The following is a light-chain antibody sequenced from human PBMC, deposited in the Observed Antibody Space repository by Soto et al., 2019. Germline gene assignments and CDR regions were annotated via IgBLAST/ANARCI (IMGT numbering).Light chain of an antibody. Sequence: EIVLTQSPGTLSLSPGERATLSCGASQSVTSNYLAWYQQKPGQAPRLLIFGASTRATGIPDRFSGSGSGTEFTLTISSLQSEDFAVYYCQQYEKWHPSITFGQGTLLEIK. J-gene: IGKJ5*01. V-gene: IGKV3-20*01. CDR2: GAS. CDR1: QSVTSNY. CDR3: QQYEKWHPSIT.